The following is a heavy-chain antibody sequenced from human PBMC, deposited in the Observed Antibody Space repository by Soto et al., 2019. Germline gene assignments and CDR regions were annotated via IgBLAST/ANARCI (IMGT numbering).Heavy chain of an antibody. CDR1: GFTFGSFA. CDR2: ISYDGSNK. J-gene: IGHJ4*02. CDR3: ARELSRDGYNWLDY. V-gene: IGHV3-30-3*01. Sequence: GGSLILSCAASGFTFGSFAMHRVRQAPGKGLEWVAVISYDGSNKYYADSVKGRFTISRDNSKNTLYLQMNSLRAEDTAVYYCARELSRDGYNWLDYWGQGTLVTVSS. D-gene: IGHD5-12*01.